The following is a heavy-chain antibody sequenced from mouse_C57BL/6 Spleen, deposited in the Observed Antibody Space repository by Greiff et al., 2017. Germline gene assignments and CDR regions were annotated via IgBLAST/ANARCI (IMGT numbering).Heavy chain of an antibody. V-gene: IGHV1-80*01. CDR2: IYPGDGDT. D-gene: IGHD1-1*01. J-gene: IGHJ4*01. CDR3: ARVYGSGAMDY. Sequence: VQLQESGAELVKPGASVKISCKASGYAFSSYWMNWVKQRPGKGLEWIGQIYPGDGDTNYNGKFKGKATLTADKSSSTAYMQLSSLTSEDSAVYFCARVYGSGAMDYWGQGTSVTVSS. CDR1: GYAFSSYW.